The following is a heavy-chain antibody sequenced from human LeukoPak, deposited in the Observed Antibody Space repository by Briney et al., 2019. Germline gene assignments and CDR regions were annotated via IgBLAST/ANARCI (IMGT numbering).Heavy chain of an antibody. D-gene: IGHD3-22*01. Sequence: PSETLSLTCTVSGDSISTSNSYWGWIRQPPGKGLEWIGSIYYSGNTYYNASLKSRVTISVDTSKNQFSLKLTSVTAADTAVYYCLGSSGYFYYFDYWGQGTLVTVSS. CDR1: GDSISTSNSY. CDR2: IYYSGNT. V-gene: IGHV4-39*01. J-gene: IGHJ4*02. CDR3: LGSSGYFYYFDY.